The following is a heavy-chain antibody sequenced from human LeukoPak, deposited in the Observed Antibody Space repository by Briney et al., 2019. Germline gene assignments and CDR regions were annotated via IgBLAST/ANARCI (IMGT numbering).Heavy chain of an antibody. V-gene: IGHV5-51*01. CDR1: GFTFSKAW. CDR3: ARHEPRSSIDY. J-gene: IGHJ4*02. CDR2: IYPGDSDT. Sequence: GGSLRLSCAASGFTFSKAWMSWVRQTPGKGLEWMGIIYPGDSDTRYSPSFQGQVTISADKSISTAYLQWSSLKASDTAMYYCARHEPRSSIDYWGQGTLVTVSS. D-gene: IGHD6-6*01.